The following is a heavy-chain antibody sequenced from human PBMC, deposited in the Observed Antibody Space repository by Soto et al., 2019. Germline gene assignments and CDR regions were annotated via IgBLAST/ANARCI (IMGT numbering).Heavy chain of an antibody. V-gene: IGHV4-31*03. Sequence: KASETLSLTCTVSGGSISSGGYYWSWIRQHPGKGLEWIGYIYYSGSTYYNPSLKSRVTISVDTSKNQFSLKLSSVTAADTAVYYCARDFRASGGTMITGFRHNYGMDVWGQGTTVTVSS. CDR3: ARDFRASGGTMITGFRHNYGMDV. CDR2: IYYSGST. CDR1: GGSISSGGYY. D-gene: IGHD3-22*01. J-gene: IGHJ6*02.